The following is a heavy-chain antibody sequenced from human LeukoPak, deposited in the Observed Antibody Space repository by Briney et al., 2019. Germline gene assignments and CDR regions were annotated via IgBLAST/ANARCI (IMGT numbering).Heavy chain of an antibody. CDR2: ISYDGSNK. CDR1: GFTFSSYA. J-gene: IGHJ4*02. CDR3: ARESYYYDSSGYYHDY. Sequence: PGGSLRLSCAASGFTFSSYAMHWVRQAPGKGLEWVAVISYDGSNKYYADSVKGRFTISRDNSKNTLYLQMNSLRAEGTAVYYCARESYYYDSSGYYHDYWGQGTLVTVSS. V-gene: IGHV3-30-3*01. D-gene: IGHD3-22*01.